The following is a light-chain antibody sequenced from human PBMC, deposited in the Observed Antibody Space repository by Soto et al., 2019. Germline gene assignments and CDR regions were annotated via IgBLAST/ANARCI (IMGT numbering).Light chain of an antibody. J-gene: IGKJ1*01. CDR2: GAS. CDR3: QQYDNWPPWT. Sequence: EIVMSQSPATLSLSQGERATLSCRAIQSVSNNYLAWYQQKPGQAPRLLIYGASNRATGIPDRFSGSGSGTEFTLTISSLQSEDFAVYYCQQYDNWPPWTFGQGTKVDI. CDR1: QSVSNN. V-gene: IGKV3D-15*01.